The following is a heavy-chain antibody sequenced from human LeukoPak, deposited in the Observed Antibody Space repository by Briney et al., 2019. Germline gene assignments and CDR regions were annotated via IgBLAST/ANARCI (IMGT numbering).Heavy chain of an antibody. Sequence: SETLSLTCTVSGGSVSSGSYYWSWIRQPPGKGLEWIGYIYYSGSTNYNPSLKSRVTISVDTSKNQFSLKLSSVTAVDTAVYYCHGWQQLAHFDYWGQGTLVTVSS. CDR3: HGWQQLAHFDY. D-gene: IGHD6-13*01. CDR2: IYYSGST. V-gene: IGHV4-61*01. CDR1: GGSVSSGSYY. J-gene: IGHJ4*02.